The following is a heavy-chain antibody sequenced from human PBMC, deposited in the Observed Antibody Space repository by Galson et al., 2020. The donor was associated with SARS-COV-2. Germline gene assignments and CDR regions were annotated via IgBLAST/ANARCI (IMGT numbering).Heavy chain of an antibody. Sequence: GESLKISCAASGFTFSTYTMNWVRQAPGKGLEWVSSIIGSSSFISYADSVKGRFTISRDNTKNSLYLQMNSLRVEDTAVYYCAKGYTGSWGQGTLVTVSS. CDR2: IIGSSSFI. CDR3: AKGYTGS. J-gene: IGHJ5*02. V-gene: IGHV3-21*01. D-gene: IGHD1-26*01. CDR1: GFTFSTYT.